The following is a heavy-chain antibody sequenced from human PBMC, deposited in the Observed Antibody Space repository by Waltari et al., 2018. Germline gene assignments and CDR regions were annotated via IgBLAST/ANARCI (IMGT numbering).Heavy chain of an antibody. J-gene: IGHJ6*03. Sequence: QVQLQESGPGLVKPSETLSLTCTVSGGSISSYYRSWIRQPAGKGLEWIGGSYTSGSTTYNPALKGRVTRSVGTSKNQFSLKLSSVTAADTAVYYCAREGCPDKYCYYYYMDVWGKGTTVTVSS. V-gene: IGHV4-4*07. CDR2: SYTSGST. CDR1: GGSISSYY. CDR3: AREGCPDKYCYYYYMDV.